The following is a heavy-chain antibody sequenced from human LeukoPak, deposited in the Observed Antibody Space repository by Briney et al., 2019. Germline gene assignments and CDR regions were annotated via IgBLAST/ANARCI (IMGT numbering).Heavy chain of an antibody. CDR2: IYHSGST. J-gene: IGHJ4*02. V-gene: IGHV4-38-2*02. D-gene: IGHD2-21*01. CDR3: ARVSYSSHCCVFDY. Sequence: PSETLSLTCTVSGYSISSGYYWGWIRQPPGKGLEWIGSIYHSGSTYYNPSLKSRVTISVDTSKNQFSLKLSSVTAADTAVYYCARVSYSSHCCVFDYWGQGTLVTVSS. CDR1: GYSISSGYY.